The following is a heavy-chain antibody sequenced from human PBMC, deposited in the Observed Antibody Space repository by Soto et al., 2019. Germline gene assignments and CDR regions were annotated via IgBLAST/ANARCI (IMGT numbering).Heavy chain of an antibody. Sequence: QVQLVESGGGVVQPGRSLRLSCAASGFTFCSYCMHWVRQAPGKGLEWVAVISYDGSNKYYADSVKGRFTISRDNSKNRLYLQMNSLRAEDTAVYYCAKEGDYTVPFDYWGQGTLVTVSS. CDR2: ISYDGSNK. D-gene: IGHD3-16*01. V-gene: IGHV3-30*18. CDR3: AKEGDYTVPFDY. J-gene: IGHJ4*02. CDR1: GFTFCSYC.